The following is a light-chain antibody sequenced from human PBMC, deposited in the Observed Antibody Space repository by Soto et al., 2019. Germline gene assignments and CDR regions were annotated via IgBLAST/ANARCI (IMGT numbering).Light chain of an antibody. CDR2: AAS. V-gene: IGKV1-27*01. CDR3: QKYNSAPRT. Sequence: DIQMTQSPSSPSASVKDRVTNTCPASQGISNYLAWYQQKPGKVPKLLIYAASTLQSGVPSRFSGSGSGTDFTLTISSLQPEDVATYYCQKYNSAPRTFGQGTKVDIK. J-gene: IGKJ1*01. CDR1: QGISNY.